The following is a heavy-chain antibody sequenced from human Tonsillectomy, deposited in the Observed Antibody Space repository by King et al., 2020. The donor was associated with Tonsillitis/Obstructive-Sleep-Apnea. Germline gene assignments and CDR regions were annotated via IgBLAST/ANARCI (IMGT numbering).Heavy chain of an antibody. V-gene: IGHV4-34*01. CDR3: ARNYYGSGSYGY. CDR1: GGSFSGYY. Sequence: VQLQQWGAGLLKPSETLSLTCAVYGGSFSGYYWSWIRQPPGKGLEWIGEINHSGSTNYNPSLKSRVTISVDTSKNQFSLKLSSVTAADTAVYYCARNYYGSGSYGYWGQGTLVTVSS. D-gene: IGHD3-10*01. J-gene: IGHJ4*02. CDR2: INHSGST.